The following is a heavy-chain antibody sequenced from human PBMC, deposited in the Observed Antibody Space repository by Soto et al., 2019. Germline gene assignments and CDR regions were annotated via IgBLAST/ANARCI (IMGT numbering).Heavy chain of an antibody. CDR2: VSFDGSNK. J-gene: IGHJ4*02. CDR1: GFTFSTHA. D-gene: IGHD6-13*01. V-gene: IGHV3-30-3*01. Sequence: GGSLRLSCAASGFTFSTHAMHWVRQAPGKGLECVAIVSFDGSNKYYADSVKGRFTISRDNSKNTLYLQMSDLTPEDTAFYYCARDQTGITTAGGGRIDHWGQGTLVTVSS. CDR3: ARDQTGITTAGGGRIDH.